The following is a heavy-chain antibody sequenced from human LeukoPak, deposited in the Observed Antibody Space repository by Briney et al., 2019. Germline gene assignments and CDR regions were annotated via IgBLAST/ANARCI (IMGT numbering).Heavy chain of an antibody. D-gene: IGHD1-26*01. J-gene: IGHJ3*02. Sequence: ASVKVSCKASGYTFTNYAMNWVRQAPGQGLEWMGWINTNTGNPTYAQGFTGRFVFSLDTSVSTAYLQISSLKAEDTAVYYCASPGWELLGDDAFDIWGQGTMVTVSS. CDR3: ASPGWELLGDDAFDI. V-gene: IGHV7-4-1*02. CDR1: GYTFTNYA. CDR2: INTNTGNP.